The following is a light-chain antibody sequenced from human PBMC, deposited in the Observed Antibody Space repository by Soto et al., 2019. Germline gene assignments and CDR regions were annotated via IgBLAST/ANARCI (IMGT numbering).Light chain of an antibody. CDR1: QSVNNN. V-gene: IGKV3-15*01. CDR2: CAS. Sequence: VMTQSXVTLSFCQREXXXXXPXVRQSVNNNVAWYQHKXGHTPRLLIYCASXGANGNPARFSGSGSGADFTLTISSLQSEDFAVYYCQQRSNWPPTLGQGTRLEIK. CDR3: QQRSNWPPT. J-gene: IGKJ5*01.